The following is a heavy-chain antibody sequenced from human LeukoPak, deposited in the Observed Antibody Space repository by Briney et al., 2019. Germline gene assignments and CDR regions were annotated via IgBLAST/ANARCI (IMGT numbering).Heavy chain of an antibody. J-gene: IGHJ4*02. Sequence: PSETLSLTCTVSGSSISSNYYWGWIRQPPGKGLEWIGSSYHSGSTYYNPSVKSRVTISVDTSKNHFSLKLTSMTAADTAVYYCDVGILRGPDYWGQGTLVTVSS. CDR1: GSSISSNYY. CDR3: DVGILRGPDY. CDR2: SYHSGST. V-gene: IGHV4-38-2*02. D-gene: IGHD1-26*01.